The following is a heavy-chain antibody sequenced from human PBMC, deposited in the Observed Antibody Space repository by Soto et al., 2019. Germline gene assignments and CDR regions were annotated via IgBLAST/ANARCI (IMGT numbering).Heavy chain of an antibody. Sequence: QVQLQESGPGLVKPSQTLSLTCTVSGGSISSGGYYWSWIRQHPGKGLEWIGYIYYSGSTYYNPSLKSRVTISVDTSKNQFSLKLSSVTAADTAVYYCARLSGRGYIDYYDSSGRKVGYFQHWGQGTLVTVSS. CDR1: GGSISSGGYY. D-gene: IGHD3-22*01. CDR2: IYYSGST. CDR3: ARLSGRGYIDYYDSSGRKVGYFQH. J-gene: IGHJ1*01. V-gene: IGHV4-31*03.